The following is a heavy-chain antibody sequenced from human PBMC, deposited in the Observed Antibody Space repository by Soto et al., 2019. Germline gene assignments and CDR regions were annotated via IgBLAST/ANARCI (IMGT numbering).Heavy chain of an antibody. D-gene: IGHD6-6*01. CDR2: IKSDGSST. J-gene: IGHJ6*02. CDR1: GFTFRSSC. V-gene: IGHV3-74*01. CDR3: ARRYSSSSREDYYYGMDV. Sequence: GSLRLSCAASGFTFRSSCMPWVRQAPGKGLVWVSRIKSDGSSTSYADSVKGRFTISRDNAKNTLYLQMNSLRAEDTAVYYCARRYSSSSREDYYYGMDVWGQGTTVTVSS.